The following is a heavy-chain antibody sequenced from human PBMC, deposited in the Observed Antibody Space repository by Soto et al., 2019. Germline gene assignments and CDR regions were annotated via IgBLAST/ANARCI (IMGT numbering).Heavy chain of an antibody. CDR3: ARGFSAGKGSPKDF. CDR2: TICSGVIT. J-gene: IGHJ4*02. Sequence: GSLRLSCSASLFTISSFAMHCFHQAPWKGLDWFSATICSGVITYAACSVKGRFTIYRDNSKNTLYLHMSIMGDEDTPVDYCARGFSAGKGSPKDFWGKRSLVTVSS. V-gene: IGHV3-23*01. D-gene: IGHD6-13*01. CDR1: LFTISSFA.